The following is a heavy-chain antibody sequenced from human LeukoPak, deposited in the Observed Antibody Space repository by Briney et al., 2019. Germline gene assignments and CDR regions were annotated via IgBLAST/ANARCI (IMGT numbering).Heavy chain of an antibody. J-gene: IGHJ4*02. CDR2: INPSGGST. Sequence: GASVKVSCKASGYAFTSYYMHCVRQAPGQRLEWMGIINPSGGSTSYAQKFQGRVTMTRDMSTSPVYMELSSLRSEDTAVYYCAREGPYSYGDYWGQGTMVIVSS. CDR1: GYAFTSYY. V-gene: IGHV1-46*01. D-gene: IGHD5-18*01. CDR3: AREGPYSYGDY.